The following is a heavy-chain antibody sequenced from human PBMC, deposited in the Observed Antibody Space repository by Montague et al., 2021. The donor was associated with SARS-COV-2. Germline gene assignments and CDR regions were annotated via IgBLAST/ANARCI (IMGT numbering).Heavy chain of an antibody. CDR1: GGSFSTYS. V-gene: IGHV4-34*01. CDR3: ARLGDGVVPSPILGVGPYYSYYYMDV. D-gene: IGHD3-10*01. J-gene: IGHJ6*03. CDR2: IHHGGST. Sequence: SETLSLICAVHGGSFSTYSWNWIRQPPEKGLEWIGEIHHGGSTNYNPSLKSRVTISADTSKNQFSLKLTSVAAADTAVYYCARLGDGVVPSPILGVGPYYSYYYMDVWGKGTTVTVSS.